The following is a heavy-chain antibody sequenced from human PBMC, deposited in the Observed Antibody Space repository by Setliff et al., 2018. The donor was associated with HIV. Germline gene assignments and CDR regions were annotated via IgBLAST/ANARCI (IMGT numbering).Heavy chain of an antibody. D-gene: IGHD3-10*01. CDR2: ISSSSTHI. Sequence: PGGSLRLSCVASGFSFSSYSMNWVRQAPGKGLEWVSSISSSSTHIYYADSVKGRFTISRDNAKNSMYLQMNSLRVEDTATYYCARARGSVGYYGPGTMYHMDVWGKGTTVTVSS. CDR3: ARARGSVGYYGPGTMYHMDV. CDR1: GFSFSSYS. J-gene: IGHJ6*03. V-gene: IGHV3-21*04.